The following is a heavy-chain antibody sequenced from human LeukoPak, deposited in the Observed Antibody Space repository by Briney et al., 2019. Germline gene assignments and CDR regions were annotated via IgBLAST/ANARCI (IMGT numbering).Heavy chain of an antibody. Sequence: GGSLRLSCAASGFTFSSYDMHWVRQVPGKGLEWVSTIGPAGDTYYSDSVKGRFTISRENAKNSLYLQMNSLRAGDTAVYYCARDHRVAGSASSMDVWGQGTTVIVSS. CDR1: GFTFSSYD. J-gene: IGHJ6*02. D-gene: IGHD6-19*01. V-gene: IGHV3-13*04. CDR3: ARDHRVAGSASSMDV. CDR2: IGPAGDT.